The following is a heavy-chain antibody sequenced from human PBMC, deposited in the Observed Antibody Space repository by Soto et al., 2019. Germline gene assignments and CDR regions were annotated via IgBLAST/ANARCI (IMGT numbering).Heavy chain of an antibody. J-gene: IGHJ6*02. CDR2: SRDKAQGYST. CDR3: AKSLSTAVNYGMDV. Sequence: GGSLRLSCAGSGFTLSDHYIDWVRQAPGKGLEWVGRSRDKAQGYSTAYAASVKGRFTTSRDESKNSVYLQMNSLGAEDTAVYYCAKSLSTAVNYGMDVWGQGTSVTVSS. D-gene: IGHD2-2*01. V-gene: IGHV3-72*01. CDR1: GFTLSDHY.